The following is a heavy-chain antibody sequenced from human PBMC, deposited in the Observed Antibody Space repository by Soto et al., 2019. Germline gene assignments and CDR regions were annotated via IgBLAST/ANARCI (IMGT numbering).Heavy chain of an antibody. Sequence: QITLKESGPTLMKPTQTLTLTCTFSGFSLTTYGVGVGWVRQPQGKALEWLALIYWDDDKRYSPSLNSRLTLTKDTSKSPVVLTMTNMDPVDTATYYCAHRLTLNSYWNYGRFAYWCQGILVTVSS. V-gene: IGHV2-5*02. D-gene: IGHD1-7*01. J-gene: IGHJ4*02. CDR2: IYWDDDK. CDR1: GFSLTTYGVG. CDR3: AHRLTLNSYWNYGRFAY.